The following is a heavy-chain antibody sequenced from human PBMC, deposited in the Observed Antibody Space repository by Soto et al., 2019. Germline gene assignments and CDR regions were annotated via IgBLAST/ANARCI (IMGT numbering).Heavy chain of an antibody. CDR3: ARGLRWLHYFDY. CDR1: GYTLTELS. V-gene: IGHV1-24*01. J-gene: IGHJ4*02. Sequence: GASVKVSCKVSGYTLTELSMHWVRQAPGKGLEWMGGFDPEGGETIYARKFQGRVTMTEDTSTDTAYMELRSLRSDDTAVYYCARGLRWLHYFDYWGQGTLVTVSS. D-gene: IGHD4-17*01. CDR2: FDPEGGET.